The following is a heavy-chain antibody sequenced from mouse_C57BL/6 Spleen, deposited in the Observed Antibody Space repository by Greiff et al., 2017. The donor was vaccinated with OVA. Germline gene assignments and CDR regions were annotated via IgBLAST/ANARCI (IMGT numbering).Heavy chain of an antibody. J-gene: IGHJ2*01. D-gene: IGHD5-1*01. Sequence: VQLQQPGAELVKPGASVKMFCKASGYTFTSYWITWVKQRPGQGLEWIGDIYPGSGSTNYNEKFKSKATLTVDTSSSTAYMQLSSLTSEDSAVYYCARWSLGTYYFDYWGQGTTLTVSS. V-gene: IGHV1-55*01. CDR2: IYPGSGST. CDR1: GYTFTSYW. CDR3: ARWSLGTYYFDY.